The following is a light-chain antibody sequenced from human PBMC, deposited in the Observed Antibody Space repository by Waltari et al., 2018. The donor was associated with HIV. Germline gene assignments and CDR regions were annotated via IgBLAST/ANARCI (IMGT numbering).Light chain of an antibody. Sequence: SDVLTQSPSVSVAPGQTAKISCWGHNIEHKVLQYYQQKPGQAPVLVIYDYTDRPAGIPERFSGSSSGNTATLTVSMVEAGDEADYYCQLWDTSSDHPAFFGGGTKLTV. V-gene: IGLV3-21*02. CDR1: NIEHKV. CDR2: DYT. J-gene: IGLJ2*01. CDR3: QLWDTSSDHPAF.